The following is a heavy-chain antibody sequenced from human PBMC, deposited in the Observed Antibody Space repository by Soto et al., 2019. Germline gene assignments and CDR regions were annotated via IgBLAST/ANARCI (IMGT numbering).Heavy chain of an antibody. CDR3: AMEYCSSTSCYRDY. CDR1: GGTFSSYT. CDR2: IIPILGIA. D-gene: IGHD2-2*02. Sequence: QVQLVQSGAEVKKPGSSVKVSCKASGGTFSSYTISWVRQAPGQGLEWMGRIIPILGIANYAQKFQGRVTIXAXKXPSTDYMELSSLRSEDTAVYYCAMEYCSSTSCYRDYWGQGTLVTVSS. V-gene: IGHV1-69*02. J-gene: IGHJ4*02.